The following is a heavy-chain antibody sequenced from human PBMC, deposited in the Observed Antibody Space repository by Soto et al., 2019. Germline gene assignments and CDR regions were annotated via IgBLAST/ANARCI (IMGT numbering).Heavy chain of an antibody. V-gene: IGHV1-8*01. CDR3: ARSPTTVTTYYYYGMDV. CDR2: MNPNSGNT. J-gene: IGHJ6*02. D-gene: IGHD4-17*01. CDR1: GYTFTSYD. Sequence: QVQLVQSGAEVKKPGASVKVSCKASGYTFTSYDINWVRQATGQGLEWMGWMNPNSGNTGYAQKFQGRVTMTRNTSXSXXYMELSSLRSEDTAVYYCARSPTTVTTYYYYGMDVWGQGTTVTVSS.